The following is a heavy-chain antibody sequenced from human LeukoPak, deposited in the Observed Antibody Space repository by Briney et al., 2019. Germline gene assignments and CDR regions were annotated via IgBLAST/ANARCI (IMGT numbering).Heavy chain of an antibody. CDR1: GFTVSSNY. CDR2: IYSGGST. V-gene: IGHV3-53*05. Sequence: GGSLRLSCAASGFTVSSNYMSWVRQAPGKGLEWVSVIYSGGSTYYADSVKGRFTISRDNSKNTLYLQMNSLRAEDTAVYYCAKGQITFGGVIVIAPNYYGMDVWGQGTTVTVSS. CDR3: AKGQITFGGVIVIAPNYYGMDV. J-gene: IGHJ6*02. D-gene: IGHD3-16*02.